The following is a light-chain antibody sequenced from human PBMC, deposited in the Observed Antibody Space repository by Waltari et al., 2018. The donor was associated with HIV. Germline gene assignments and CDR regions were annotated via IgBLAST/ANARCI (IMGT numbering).Light chain of an antibody. CDR1: SSDAGGYNY. CDR2: DVS. Sequence: QSALTQPASVSGSPGQSITISCTGPSSDAGGYNYVSWYQQHPGKAPRLMIYDVSTRPSGVSDRFSGSKSGDTASLTISGLQAEDEADYYCESYTSTSVWVFGGGTRLTVL. V-gene: IGLV2-14*03. CDR3: ESYTSTSVWV. J-gene: IGLJ3*02.